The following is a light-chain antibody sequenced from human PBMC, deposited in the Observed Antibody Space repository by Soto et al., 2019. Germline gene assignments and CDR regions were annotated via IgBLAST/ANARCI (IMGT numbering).Light chain of an antibody. CDR2: WAS. J-gene: IGKJ1*01. V-gene: IGKV4-1*01. CDR1: EGVLFSAKNKNY. Sequence: DIVLTQSPDSLAVSLGGRASINCKSSEGVLFSAKNKNYLSWYQQKSGQPPKLLIYWASTRASGVPDRFSGSGSATNFTLTISGLQAEDVPVHYCLQHYSFPRTFGQGTKV. CDR3: LQHYSFPRT.